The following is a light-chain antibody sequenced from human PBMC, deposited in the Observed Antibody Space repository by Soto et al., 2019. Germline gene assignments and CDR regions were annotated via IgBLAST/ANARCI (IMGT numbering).Light chain of an antibody. CDR1: SGHSSYA. V-gene: IGLV4-69*01. J-gene: IGLJ3*02. CDR2: LNSDGSH. Sequence: QSVLTQSPSASASLGASVKLTCTLSSGHSSYATAWHQQQPEKGPRYLMKLNSDGSHSKGDGIPDRFSGSSSGAERYLTISSLQSEDEADYYCQTWGTGTWVFGGGTQLTVL. CDR3: QTWGTGTWV.